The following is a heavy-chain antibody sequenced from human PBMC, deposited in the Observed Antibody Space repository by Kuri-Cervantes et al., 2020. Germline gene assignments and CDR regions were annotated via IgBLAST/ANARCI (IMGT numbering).Heavy chain of an antibody. CDR1: GGSISIGDYY. D-gene: IGHD3-22*01. Sequence: SCTVSGGSISIGDYYWSWIRQPPGKGLEWIGYIYHSGSTDYNPSLKSRVTISVVTSKNQFSLKLSSVTAADTAVYYCAREGYYSDGRTYHPHTIDYWGQGTLVTVSS. V-gene: IGHV4-30-4*01. CDR2: IYHSGST. J-gene: IGHJ4*02. CDR3: AREGYYSDGRTYHPHTIDY.